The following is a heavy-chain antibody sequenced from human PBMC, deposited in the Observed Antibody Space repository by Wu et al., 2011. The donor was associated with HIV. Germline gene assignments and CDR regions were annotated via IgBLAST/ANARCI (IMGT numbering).Heavy chain of an antibody. CDR2: IMPIFGTA. CDR1: GDTFTNYA. Sequence: QVQLVQSGAEVKKPGSSVKVSCKASGDTFTNYAISWVRQAPGQGLEWMGRIMPIFGTANYAQKFQGRVTITAHRSTSTAYMEVSSLRSEDTAVYYCATGRGFGESLPPYFDYWGQGPWSPSPQ. V-gene: IGHV1-69*06. D-gene: IGHD3-10*01. J-gene: IGHJ4*02. CDR3: ATGRGFGESLPPYFDY.